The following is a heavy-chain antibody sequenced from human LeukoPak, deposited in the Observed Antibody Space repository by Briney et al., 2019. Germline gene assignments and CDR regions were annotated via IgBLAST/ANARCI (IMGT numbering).Heavy chain of an antibody. CDR1: GFTFSSYA. D-gene: IGHD2-15*01. CDR3: AKGGGSRYSGLDF. CDR2: ISGSGGDT. J-gene: IGHJ4*02. Sequence: RGSLRLSCAASGFTFSSYAMSWVRQAPGKGLEWVSAISGSGGDTHYADSVKGRFTISRDNSKNTLYLQMNSLRAEDTAVYYCAKGGGSRYSGLDFWGQGTLVTVSS. V-gene: IGHV3-23*01.